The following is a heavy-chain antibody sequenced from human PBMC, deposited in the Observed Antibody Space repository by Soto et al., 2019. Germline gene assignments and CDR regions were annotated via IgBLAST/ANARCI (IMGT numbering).Heavy chain of an antibody. D-gene: IGHD6-13*01. CDR2: INYRGST. V-gene: IGHV4-31*03. CDR3: ARDAPGAAPY. Sequence: QVQLQESGPGLVKPSQTLSLTCTVSGGSMSSGDYYWNWIRQHPEKGLEWIGYINYRGSTFYNPSLESRLTISVATSKTQFSLKPTSVPAADTAMYYCARDAPGAAPYWGQGTLVTVSS. J-gene: IGHJ4*02. CDR1: GGSMSSGDYY.